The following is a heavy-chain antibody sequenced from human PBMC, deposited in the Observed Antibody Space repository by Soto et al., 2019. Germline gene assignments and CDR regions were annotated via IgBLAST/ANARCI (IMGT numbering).Heavy chain of an antibody. CDR3: ARESPPGIAAAGSYYYYYYGMDV. Sequence: ESLKISCKGSGYSFTSYWISWVRQMPGKGLEWMGRIDPSDSYTNYSPSFQGHVTISADKSISTAYLQWSSLKASDTAMYYCARESPPGIAAAGSYYYYYYGMDVWGQGTTVTVSS. D-gene: IGHD6-13*01. CDR1: GYSFTSYW. CDR2: IDPSDSYT. J-gene: IGHJ6*02. V-gene: IGHV5-10-1*01.